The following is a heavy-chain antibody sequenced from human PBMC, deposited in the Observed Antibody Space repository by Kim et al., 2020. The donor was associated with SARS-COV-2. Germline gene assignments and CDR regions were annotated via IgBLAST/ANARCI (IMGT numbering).Heavy chain of an antibody. V-gene: IGHV3-66*01. CDR2: IYSDGST. CDR3: ARVARGDGYNCDN. D-gene: IGHD5-12*01. Sequence: GGSLRLSCAASGFSVSTNYMSWVRQAPGKGLEWVSVIYSDGSTYYADSVKDRFTISRDSSKNTLYLQMNSLRAEDTAVYYCARVARGDGYNCDNWGQGTL. J-gene: IGHJ4*02. CDR1: GFSVSTNY.